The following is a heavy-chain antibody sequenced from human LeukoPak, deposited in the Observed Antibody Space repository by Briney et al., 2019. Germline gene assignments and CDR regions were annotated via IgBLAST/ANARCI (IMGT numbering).Heavy chain of an antibody. D-gene: IGHD3-3*01. CDR3: ARRKGDFWSGYLDY. V-gene: IGHV1-2*06. CDR2: INPNSGGT. CDR1: GYTFTGYY. Sequence: ASVKVSCKASGYTFTGYYMHWVRQAPGQGLEWMGRINPNSGGTNYAQKFQGRVTMTRDTSISTAYMELSSLRSEDTAVYYCARRKGDFWSGYLDYWGQGTLVTVSS. J-gene: IGHJ4*02.